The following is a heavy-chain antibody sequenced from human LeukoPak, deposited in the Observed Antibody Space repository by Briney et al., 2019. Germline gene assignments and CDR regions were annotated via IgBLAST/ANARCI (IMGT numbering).Heavy chain of an antibody. CDR3: ARGPYDFWSTTVYYFDY. Sequence: PSETLSLTCTVSGGSISSYYWSWIRQPPGKGLEWIGYIYYSGSTNYNPSLKSRVTMSVDTSKNQFSLKLSSVTAADTAVYYCARGPYDFWSTTVYYFDYWGQGTLVTVSS. J-gene: IGHJ4*02. CDR2: IYYSGST. CDR1: GGSISSYY. D-gene: IGHD3-3*01. V-gene: IGHV4-59*12.